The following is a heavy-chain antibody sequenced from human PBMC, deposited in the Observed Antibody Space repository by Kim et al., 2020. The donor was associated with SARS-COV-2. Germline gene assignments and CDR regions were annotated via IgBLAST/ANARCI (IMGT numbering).Heavy chain of an antibody. Sequence: GGSLRLSCAASGFTVSSNYMSWVRQAPGKGLEWVSVIYSGGSTYYADSLKGRFTISRDNSKNTLYLQMNSLRAADTTAYYCSRGDCNGSGSYYTFYYCM. CDR3: SRGDCNGSGSYYTFYYCM. J-gene: IGHJ6*01. CDR1: GFTVSSNY. D-gene: IGHD3-10*01. CDR2: IYSGGST. V-gene: IGHV3-53*01.